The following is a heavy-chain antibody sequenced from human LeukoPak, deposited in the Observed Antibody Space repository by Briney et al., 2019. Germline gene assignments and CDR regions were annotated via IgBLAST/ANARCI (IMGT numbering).Heavy chain of an antibody. D-gene: IGHD3-9*01. CDR1: GSTFGSYP. CDR3: AKDGHDILTGSDFDY. Sequence: GGSWRLSFPAFGSTFGSYPMSWVRQAPGKGLEWVSPISGSGGSTYYADSVKGRFTISRDNSKNTLYLQMNSLRAEDTAVYYCAKDGHDILTGSDFDYWGQGTLVTVSS. V-gene: IGHV3-23*01. J-gene: IGHJ4*02. CDR2: ISGSGGST.